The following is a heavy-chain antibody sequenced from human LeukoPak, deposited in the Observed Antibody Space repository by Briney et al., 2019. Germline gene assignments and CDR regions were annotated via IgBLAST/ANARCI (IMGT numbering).Heavy chain of an antibody. D-gene: IGHD2-2*01. CDR3: ARLTLGYCSSTSCYESKYGMDV. CDR2: IISILGIA. Sequence: TVKVPCKASGGTFSSYAISWVRQAPGQGLEWMGRIISILGIANYAQKFQGRVTITADKSTSTAYMELSSLRSEDTAVYYCARLTLGYCSSTSCYESKYGMDVWGQGTTVTVS. V-gene: IGHV1-69*04. J-gene: IGHJ6*02. CDR1: GGTFSSYA.